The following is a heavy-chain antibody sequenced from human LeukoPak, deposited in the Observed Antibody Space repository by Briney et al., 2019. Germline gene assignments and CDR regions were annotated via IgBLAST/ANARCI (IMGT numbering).Heavy chain of an antibody. CDR2: INPSGGST. V-gene: IGHV1-46*01. CDR3: ARDRVAHDSSGYFAFDI. J-gene: IGHJ3*02. CDR1: GYTFTSYY. D-gene: IGHD3-22*01. Sequence: GASVKVSCKSFGYTFTSYYMHWVRQAPGQGLEWMGIINPSGGSTSYAQKFQGRVTMTRDTSTSTVYMELNSLRSEDTAVYYCARDRVAHDSSGYFAFDIWGQGTMVTVSS.